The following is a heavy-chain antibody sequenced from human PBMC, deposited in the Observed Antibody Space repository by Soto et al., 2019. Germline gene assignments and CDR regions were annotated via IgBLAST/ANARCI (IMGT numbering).Heavy chain of an antibody. CDR2: IYYRGGT. CDR3: ARFAKEENPKLESWYAFDF. CDR1: VGSIRSGGYF. Sequence: TLSLTCTVSVGSIRSGGYFWSWFLQQPGKGLEWIGHIYYRGGTSYNPSLESRVAMSVDTSKNEFTLKVNSVTAADTAIYYCARFAKEENPKLESWYAFDFWGRGTLVTVSS. D-gene: IGHD6-13*01. J-gene: IGHJ4*02. V-gene: IGHV4-31*03.